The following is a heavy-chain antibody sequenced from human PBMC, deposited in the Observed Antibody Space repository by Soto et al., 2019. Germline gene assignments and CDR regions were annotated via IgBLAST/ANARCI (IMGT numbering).Heavy chain of an antibody. CDR2: ISYDGDNK. D-gene: IGHD2-8*01. CDR1: GFTFRNYC. V-gene: IGHV3-30*18. CDR3: VKIIMGYPAHSNAMDV. J-gene: IGHJ6*02. Sequence: GGSLRLSCTPSGFTFRNYCLHWVRQAPGKGLEWVALISYDGDNKYYTDSARGRFTVSRDNFKNTLFLQMDSLRPEDTAVYYCVKIIMGYPAHSNAMDVCGPATSVTLS.